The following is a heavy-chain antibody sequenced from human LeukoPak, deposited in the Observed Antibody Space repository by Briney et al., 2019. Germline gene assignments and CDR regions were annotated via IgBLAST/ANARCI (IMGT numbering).Heavy chain of an antibody. D-gene: IGHD3-10*01. J-gene: IGHJ4*02. Sequence: ASVKVSCKASGYTFTSYDTSWVRQATGQGLEWMGWMNPNSGNAGYAQRFQGRVTMTRNNSISTAYMELTSLRSEDTAVYYCGRPLQRGSWTQRALDYWGQGTLVTVSS. CDR3: GRPLQRGSWTQRALDY. V-gene: IGHV1-8*01. CDR2: MNPNSGNA. CDR1: GYTFTSYD.